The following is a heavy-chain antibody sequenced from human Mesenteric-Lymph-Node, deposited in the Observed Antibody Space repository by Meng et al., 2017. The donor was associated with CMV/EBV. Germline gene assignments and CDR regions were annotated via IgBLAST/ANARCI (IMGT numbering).Heavy chain of an antibody. D-gene: IGHD3-16*01. CDR2: INPNSGGT. J-gene: IGHJ4*02. Sequence: ASVKVSCKASGYTFTGYYMHWVRQAPGQELEWMGWINPNSGGTNYAQKFQGRVTMTRDTSISTAYMELSRLRSDDTAVYYCARDGGSHHGTDYWGQGTLVTVSS. CDR1: GYTFTGYY. V-gene: IGHV1-2*02. CDR3: ARDGGSHHGTDY.